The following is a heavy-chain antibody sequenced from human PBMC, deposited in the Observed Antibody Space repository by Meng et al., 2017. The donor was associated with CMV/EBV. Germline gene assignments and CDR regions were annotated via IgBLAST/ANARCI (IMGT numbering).Heavy chain of an antibody. D-gene: IGHD6-13*01. Sequence: SGGSISSYYWSWIRQPAGKGLEWIGRIYTSGSTNYNPSLKSRVTMSVDTSKNQFSLKLSSVTAADTAVYYCARELGAAADPNWFDPWGQGTLVTVSS. J-gene: IGHJ5*02. CDR1: GGSISSYY. CDR3: ARELGAAADPNWFDP. CDR2: IYTSGST. V-gene: IGHV4-4*07.